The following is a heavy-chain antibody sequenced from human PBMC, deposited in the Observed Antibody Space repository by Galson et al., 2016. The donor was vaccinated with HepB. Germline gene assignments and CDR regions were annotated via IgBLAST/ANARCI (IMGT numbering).Heavy chain of an antibody. J-gene: IGHJ4*02. V-gene: IGHV2-70*04. Sequence: PALVKPTQTLTLTCTFSGFSLSTTGMRVSWLRQPPGKALEWLARIDWDDDKFYSTSLKTRLTISKDTSKNQVVLTMTNVDPVDTATYFCARVVSMGDYRDFVWTFDSWGQGTLVTVSS. CDR2: IDWDDDK. CDR1: GFSLSTTGMR. D-gene: IGHD4-17*01. CDR3: ARVVSMGDYRDFVWTFDS.